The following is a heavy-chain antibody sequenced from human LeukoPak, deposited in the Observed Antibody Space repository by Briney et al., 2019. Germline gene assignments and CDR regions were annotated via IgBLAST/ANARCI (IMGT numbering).Heavy chain of an antibody. CDR3: AAIRSVYGDYVAY. Sequence: ASVKVSCKASGGTFSSYAISWVRQAPGQGLEWMGGIIPIFGTANYAQKFQGRVTITADESTSTAYMELSSLRSEDTAVYYCAAIRSVYGDYVAYWGQGTLVTVSS. CDR2: IIPIFGTA. J-gene: IGHJ4*02. V-gene: IGHV1-69*13. D-gene: IGHD4-17*01. CDR1: GGTFSSYA.